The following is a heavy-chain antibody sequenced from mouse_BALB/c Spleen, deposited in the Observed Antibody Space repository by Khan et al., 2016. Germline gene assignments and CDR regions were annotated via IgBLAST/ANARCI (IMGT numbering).Heavy chain of an antibody. CDR2: ISYSGST. CDR3: ATGYYYGKGYFDY. V-gene: IGHV3-2*02. J-gene: IGHJ2*01. CDR1: GYSITSDYA. D-gene: IGHD1-1*01. Sequence: EVQLQESGPGLVKPSQSLSLTCTVTGYSITSDYAWNWIRQFPGNKLEWMGDISYSGSTSYNTYLKSRISITRATSQNTFFLQLYSVTTEYTATYYCATGYYYGKGYFDYWGQGTTRTVSS.